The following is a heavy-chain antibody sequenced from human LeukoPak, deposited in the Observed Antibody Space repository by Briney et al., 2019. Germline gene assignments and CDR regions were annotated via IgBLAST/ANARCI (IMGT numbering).Heavy chain of an antibody. J-gene: IGHJ4*02. CDR1: GGSTSSYY. CDR3: ARRSSSWYTFDY. D-gene: IGHD6-13*01. Sequence: PSETLSLTCTVSGGSTSSYYWSWIRQPAGKGLEWIGRISTSGNTNYNPSLKSRVTMSVDTSKNQFSLKLSSVTAADTAVYYCARRSSSWYTFDYWGQGTLVTVSS. V-gene: IGHV4-4*07. CDR2: ISTSGNT.